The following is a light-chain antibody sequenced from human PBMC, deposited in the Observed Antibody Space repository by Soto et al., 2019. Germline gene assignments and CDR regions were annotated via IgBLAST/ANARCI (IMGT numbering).Light chain of an antibody. CDR2: GAS. CDR1: RSVSSY. Sequence: EIVLTQSPATLSLSPGERATLSCGATRSVSSYLAWYQQKPGQAPRLLISGASNGATGIPPKFSGSGSGTEFTLTVDSLQSDDIAVYYCQQYYNWPVTFGGGTKVDI. V-gene: IGKV3-15*01. CDR3: QQYYNWPVT. J-gene: IGKJ4*01.